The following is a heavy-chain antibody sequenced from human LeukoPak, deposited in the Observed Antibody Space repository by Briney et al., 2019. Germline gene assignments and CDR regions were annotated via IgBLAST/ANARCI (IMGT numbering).Heavy chain of an antibody. CDR2: IYYSGST. V-gene: IGHV4-30-4*01. CDR3: ARTHDFWSGYYFGY. CDR1: Y. D-gene: IGHD3-3*01. Sequence: YWSWIRQPPGKGLEWIGYIYYSGSTYYNPSLKSRVTISVDTSKNQFSLKLSSVTAADTAVYYCARTHDFWSGYYFGYWGQGTLVTVSS. J-gene: IGHJ4*02.